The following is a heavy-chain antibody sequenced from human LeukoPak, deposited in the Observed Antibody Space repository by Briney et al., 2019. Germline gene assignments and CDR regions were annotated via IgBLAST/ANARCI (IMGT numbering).Heavy chain of an antibody. D-gene: IGHD1-1*01. CDR2: IYYSGST. CDR3: ARRRRSNWAFDS. CDR1: GGSVDGYY. J-gene: IGHJ4*02. V-gene: IGHV4-59*08. Sequence: PSETLSLTCTVSGGSVDGYYWSWIRQPPGKEPEWIGNIYYSGSTNYNPSLKSQVTISGDTSRNHFSLSLSSVTAADTAVYYCARRRRSNWAFDSWGQGTLVTVSS.